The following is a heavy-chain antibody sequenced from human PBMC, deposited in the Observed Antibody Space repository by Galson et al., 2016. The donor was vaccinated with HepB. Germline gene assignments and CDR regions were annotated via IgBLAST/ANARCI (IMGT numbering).Heavy chain of an antibody. CDR3: ARLQREMRPYDFHI. Sequence: SETLSLTCTVSGGSISDYFWSWIRQPPGKGLEWIGYIYYTGSTNYNPSLKSRVTISVDTSKNQFSLKLSSVSAADTAMYYCARLQREMRPYDFHIWGQGTMGTVSS. J-gene: IGHJ3*02. CDR2: IYYTGST. V-gene: IGHV4-59*01. CDR1: GGSISDYF.